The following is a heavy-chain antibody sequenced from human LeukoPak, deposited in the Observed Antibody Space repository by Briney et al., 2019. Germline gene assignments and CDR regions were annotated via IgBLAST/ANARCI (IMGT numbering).Heavy chain of an antibody. CDR2: IIPIFGTA. D-gene: IGHD2-15*01. J-gene: IGHJ4*02. CDR3: ARGDGSGVAATYDY. CDR1: GGTFSSYA. Sequence: SVKVSCKASGGTFSSYAISWVRQAPGQGLEWMGGIIPIFGTANYAQKFQGSVTITTDESTSTAYMELSSLRSEDTAVYYCARGDGSGVAATYDYWGQGTLVTVSS. V-gene: IGHV1-69*05.